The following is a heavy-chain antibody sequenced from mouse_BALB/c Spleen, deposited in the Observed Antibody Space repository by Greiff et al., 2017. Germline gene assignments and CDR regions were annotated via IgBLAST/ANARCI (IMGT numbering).Heavy chain of an antibody. J-gene: IGHJ3*01. D-gene: IGHD2-1*01. CDR1: GYAFTHYL. V-gene: IGHV1-54*01. CDR3: ARSRGNYVFAY. CDR2: INPGSGGT. Sequence: VQLQQSGAELVRPGTSVKVSCKASGYAFTHYLIEWVKQRPGQGLEWIGVINPGSGGTNYNEKFKGKATLTADKSSSTAYMQLSSLTSDDSAVYFCARSRGNYVFAYWGQGTLVTVSA.